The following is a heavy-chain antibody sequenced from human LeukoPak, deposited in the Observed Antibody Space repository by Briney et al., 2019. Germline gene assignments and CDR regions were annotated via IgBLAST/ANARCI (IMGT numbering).Heavy chain of an antibody. CDR3: AREVPAAIQLGNNWFDP. CDR2: IYYSGST. D-gene: IGHD2-2*02. J-gene: IGHJ5*02. V-gene: IGHV4-61*01. Sequence: PSETLSLTCTVSGGSVSSSSYYWSWIRQPPGKGLEWIGYIYYSGSTNYNPSLKSRVTISVDTSKNQFSLKLSSVTAADTAVYYCAREVPAAIQLGNNWFDPWGQGTLVTVSS. CDR1: GGSVSSSSYY.